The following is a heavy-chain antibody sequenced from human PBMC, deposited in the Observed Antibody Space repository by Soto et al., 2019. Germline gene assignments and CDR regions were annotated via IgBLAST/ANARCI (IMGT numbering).Heavy chain of an antibody. CDR2: ISGSGGST. CDR3: AKQSKVVVAAHFDY. Sequence: GGSLRLSCAASGFTFSSYALSWVRQAPGKGLEWVSAISGSGGSTYYADSVKGRFTISRDNSKNTLYLQMNSLRAEDTAVYYCAKQSKVVVAAHFDYWGQGTLVTVSS. V-gene: IGHV3-23*01. D-gene: IGHD2-15*01. CDR1: GFTFSSYA. J-gene: IGHJ4*02.